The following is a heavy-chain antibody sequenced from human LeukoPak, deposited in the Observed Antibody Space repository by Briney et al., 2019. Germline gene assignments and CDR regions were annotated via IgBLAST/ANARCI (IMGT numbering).Heavy chain of an antibody. CDR2: IYYSGTT. CDR3: ARDSVAVAGDYYYMDV. D-gene: IGHD6-19*01. J-gene: IGHJ6*03. V-gene: IGHV4-39*07. CDR1: GGSISSYY. Sequence: SETLSLTCTVSGGSISSYYWGWIRQPPGKGLQWIASIYYSGTTWYNPSLRSRVSISVDTSKNQFSLELTSMTAADTAVCYCARDSVAVAGDYYYMDVWGKGTTVTVSS.